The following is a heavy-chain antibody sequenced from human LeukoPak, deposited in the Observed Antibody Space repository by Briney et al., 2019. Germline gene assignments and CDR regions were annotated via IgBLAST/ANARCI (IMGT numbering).Heavy chain of an antibody. J-gene: IGHJ3*02. D-gene: IGHD3-3*01. Sequence: GGSLRLSCSASGFIFNTFGMNWVRQAPGRGLEWVSSITSSSTYTYYADSVKGRFTISRDNAKNSVFLQMNSLRAEDTAVYYCARFGSALKAFDIWGQGTMVTVSS. CDR3: ARFGSALKAFDI. CDR2: ITSSSTYT. V-gene: IGHV3-21*06. CDR1: GFIFNTFG.